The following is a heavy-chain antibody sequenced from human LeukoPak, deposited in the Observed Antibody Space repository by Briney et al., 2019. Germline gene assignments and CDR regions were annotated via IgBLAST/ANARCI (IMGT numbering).Heavy chain of an antibody. CDR3: TTPNYDILTGYYRYYGMDV. CDR2: IKSKTDGGTT. CDR1: GFTSSNAW. Sequence: GGSLRLSCAASGFTSSNAWMSWVRQAPGKGLEWVGRIKSKTDGGTTDYAAPVKGRFTISRDDSKNTLYLQMNSLKTEDTAVYYCTTPNYDILTGYYRYYGMDVWGQGTTVTVSS. V-gene: IGHV3-15*01. D-gene: IGHD3-9*01. J-gene: IGHJ6*02.